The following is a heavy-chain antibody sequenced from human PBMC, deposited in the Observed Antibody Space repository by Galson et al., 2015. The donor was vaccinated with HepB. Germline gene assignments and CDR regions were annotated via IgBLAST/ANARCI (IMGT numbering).Heavy chain of an antibody. D-gene: IGHD5-18*01. CDR3: AKGYGLFDS. J-gene: IGHJ5*01. Sequence: SLRLSCAASGFAFDSHAMSWVRQAPGRGLEWISGITGKGDSPFYADSVKGRFTVSKDNSNNMLYLQMNSLRAEDAGLYCCAKGYGLFDSWGQGILVTVSS. V-gene: IGHV3-23*01. CDR2: ITGKGDSP. CDR1: GFAFDSHA.